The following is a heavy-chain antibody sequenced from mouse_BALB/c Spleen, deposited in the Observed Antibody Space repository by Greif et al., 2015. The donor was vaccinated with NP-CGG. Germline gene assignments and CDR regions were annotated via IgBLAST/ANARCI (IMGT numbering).Heavy chain of an antibody. V-gene: IGHV1-55*01. CDR3: AVWYYAMDY. Sequence: LQESGAELVKPGTSVKLSCKASDYNFTSYWINWVKLRPGQGLEWIGDIYPGSGSTNYNEKFKSKATLTVDTSSSTAYMQLSSLASEDSALYYCAVWYYAMDYWGQGTSVTVSS. CDR1: DYNFTSYW. D-gene: IGHD2-10*02. J-gene: IGHJ4*01. CDR2: IYPGSGST.